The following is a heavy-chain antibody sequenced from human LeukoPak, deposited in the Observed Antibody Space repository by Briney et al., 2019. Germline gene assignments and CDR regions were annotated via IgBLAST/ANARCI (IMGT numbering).Heavy chain of an antibody. J-gene: IGHJ6*03. CDR1: GYTFTSYG. Sequence: ASVKVSCKASGYTFTSYGISWVRQAPGQGLEWMGWISAYNGNTNYAQKLQGRVTMTTDTSTSTAYMELRSLRSDDTAVYYCARVPSSGSDYYYYYMDVWGKGTTVTISS. D-gene: IGHD6-19*01. V-gene: IGHV1-18*01. CDR2: ISAYNGNT. CDR3: ARVPSSGSDYYYYYMDV.